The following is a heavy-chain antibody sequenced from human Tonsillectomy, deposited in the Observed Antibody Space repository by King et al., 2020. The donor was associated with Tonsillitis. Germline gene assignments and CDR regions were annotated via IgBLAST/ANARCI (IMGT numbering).Heavy chain of an antibody. CDR3: TSERVGLVVGVPTTGMDV. J-gene: IGHJ6*03. Sequence: VQLVESGGGLVQPGRSLRLSCTGSGFTFGDYALNWVRQAPGKGLEWVGFIRSRAYGGTTENAASVKGRFTISRDDSKSIAYLQMNSLKTEDTAVYYCTSERVGLVVGVPTTGMDVWGKGTTVTVSS. V-gene: IGHV3-49*04. CDR1: GFTFGDYA. CDR2: IRSRAYGGTT. D-gene: IGHD2-15*01.